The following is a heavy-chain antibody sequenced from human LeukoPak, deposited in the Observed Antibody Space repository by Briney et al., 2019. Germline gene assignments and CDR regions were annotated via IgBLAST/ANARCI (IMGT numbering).Heavy chain of an antibody. J-gene: IGHJ6*03. CDR1: GGSISSYY. CDR2: IYTSGST. V-gene: IGHV4-4*07. D-gene: IGHD2-2*02. CDR3: AREPLGYCSSTSCYRDYYYYMDV. Sequence: SETLSLTCTVSGGSISSYYWSWIRQPAGKGLEWIGRIYTSGSTNYNPSLKSRVTISVDTSKNQFSLKLSSVTAADTAVYYCAREPLGYCSSTSCYRDYYYYMDVWGKGTTVTVSS.